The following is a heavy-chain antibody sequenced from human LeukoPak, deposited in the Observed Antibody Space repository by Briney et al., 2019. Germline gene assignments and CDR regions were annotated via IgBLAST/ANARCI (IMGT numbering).Heavy chain of an antibody. J-gene: IGHJ4*02. CDR1: GFTVSSNS. D-gene: IGHD1-26*01. CDR2: ISSSSSYI. Sequence: GGSLRLSCTVSGFTVSSNSMSWVRQAPGKGLEWVSSISSSSSYIYYADSVKGRFTISRDNAKNSLYLQMHSLRAEDTAFYHCARVKGEGARFDYWGQGTLVTVSS. V-gene: IGHV3-21*04. CDR3: ARVKGEGARFDY.